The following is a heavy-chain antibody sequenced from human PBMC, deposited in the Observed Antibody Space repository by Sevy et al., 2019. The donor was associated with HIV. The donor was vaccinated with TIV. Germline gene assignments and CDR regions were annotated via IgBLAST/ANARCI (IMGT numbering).Heavy chain of an antibody. CDR2: ISSSSSYI. V-gene: IGHV3-21*01. J-gene: IGHJ3*02. Sequence: GGSLRLSCAASGFTFSSYSMNWVRQAPGKGLEWVSSISSSSSYIYYADSVTGRFTITRDNAKNSLYLQMNSLRAEDTAVYYCARFISGKLRAFDIWGQGTMVTVSS. CDR3: ARFISGKLRAFDI. CDR1: GFTFSSYS. D-gene: IGHD1-26*01.